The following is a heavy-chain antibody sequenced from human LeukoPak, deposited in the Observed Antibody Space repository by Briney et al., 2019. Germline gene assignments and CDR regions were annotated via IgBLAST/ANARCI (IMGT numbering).Heavy chain of an antibody. V-gene: IGHV4-59*11. CDR1: GGSISGHY. CDR2: IYYSGTT. CDR3: ANSPGDYVWGSYQNWFDP. Sequence: SETLSLTCNVSGGSISGHYWSWIRQPPGKGLEWIGYIYYSGTTSYKPSLRSRVTMSVDTSKNQFSLKLSSVTAADTAVYYCANSPGDYVWGSYQNWFDPWGQGTLVTVSS. D-gene: IGHD3-16*01. J-gene: IGHJ5*02.